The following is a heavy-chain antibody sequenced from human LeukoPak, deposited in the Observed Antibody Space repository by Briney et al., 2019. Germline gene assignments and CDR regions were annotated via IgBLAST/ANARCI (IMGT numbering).Heavy chain of an antibody. CDR1: GSISGYY. V-gene: IGHV4-4*09. Sequence: SGTLSLTCTVSGSISGYYWSWIRQPPGKGLEWIGYIYTSGSTNYNPSLESRVTISVDTSKNQFSLDLSSVTAADTAVYYCARQKCTSASCLTKNAFDIWGQGTMVTVSS. J-gene: IGHJ3*02. CDR2: IYTSGST. D-gene: IGHD2-2*01. CDR3: ARQKCTSASCLTKNAFDI.